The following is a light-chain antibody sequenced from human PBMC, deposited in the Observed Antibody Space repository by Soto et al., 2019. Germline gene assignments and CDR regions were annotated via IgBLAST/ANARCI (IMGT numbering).Light chain of an antibody. J-gene: IGKJ4*01. CDR1: QSISRY. CDR3: QQSYSMTT. Sequence: DIQMTQSPSSLSASVGDRVTITCRASQSISRYLNWYQQKPGKAPKLLIYTTSSLQSGVPSRFSGSGYGTDFTLTISSLQPEDFATYYCQQSYSMTTFGGGTKVEIK. CDR2: TTS. V-gene: IGKV1-39*01.